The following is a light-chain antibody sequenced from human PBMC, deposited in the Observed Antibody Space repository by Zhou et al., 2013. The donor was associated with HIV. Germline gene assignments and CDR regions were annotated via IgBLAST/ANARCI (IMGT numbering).Light chain of an antibody. CDR2: EAS. CDR1: QSISTW. J-gene: IGKJ4*01. V-gene: IGKV1-5*03. CDR3: QQRSNWLT. Sequence: DIQMTQSPSTLSASVGDRVTITCRASQSISTWLAWYQQKPGKAPKLLMYEASDLDSGVPLRFSGSGSGTDFTLTISSLEPEDFAVYYCQQRSNWLTFGGGTKVEIK.